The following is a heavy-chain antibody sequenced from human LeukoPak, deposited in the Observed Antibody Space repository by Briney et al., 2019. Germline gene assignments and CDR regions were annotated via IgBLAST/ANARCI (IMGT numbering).Heavy chain of an antibody. V-gene: IGHV1-69*05. CDR2: IIPIFGTA. CDR1: GGTFSSYA. J-gene: IGHJ5*02. D-gene: IGHD2-15*01. CDR3: AREVPGDDCSGGSCYVTNWFDP. Sequence: SVKVSCKASGGTFSSYAISWVRHAPGQGLEWMGGIIPIFGTANYAQKSQGRVTITTDESTSTAYMELSSLRSEDTAVYYCAREVPGDDCSGGSCYVTNWFDPWGQGTLVTVSS.